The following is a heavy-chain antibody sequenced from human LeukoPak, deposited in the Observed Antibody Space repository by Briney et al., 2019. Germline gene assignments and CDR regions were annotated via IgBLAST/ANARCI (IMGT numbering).Heavy chain of an antibody. CDR3: ARELYGDYYWYFDL. CDR1: GFTFSNYA. CDR2: IRSSGGST. D-gene: IGHD4-17*01. V-gene: IGHV3-23*01. Sequence: GGSLRLSCAASGFTFSNYAMTWVRQAPGKGLEWVSTIRSSGGSTYYADSVNGRFTISRDNSKNTLYLQMNSLRAGDTAVYYCARELYGDYYWYFDLWGRGTLVTVSS. J-gene: IGHJ2*01.